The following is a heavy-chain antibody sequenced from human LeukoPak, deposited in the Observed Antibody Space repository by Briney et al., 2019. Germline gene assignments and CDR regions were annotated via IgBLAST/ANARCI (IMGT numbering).Heavy chain of an antibody. CDR2: TYYRSKWYN. V-gene: IGHV6-1*01. CDR1: GDSFSSNSAA. D-gene: IGHD3-22*01. J-gene: IGHJ3*02. Sequence: SQTLSLTCALSGDSFSSNSAAWNWVRQSPSRGLEWLGRTYYRSKWYNDYAVSVKSRITITPDTSKNQFSLQLNSVTPEDTAVYYCARCRHRVVVSAFDIWGQGTMVTVSS. CDR3: ARCRHRVVVSAFDI.